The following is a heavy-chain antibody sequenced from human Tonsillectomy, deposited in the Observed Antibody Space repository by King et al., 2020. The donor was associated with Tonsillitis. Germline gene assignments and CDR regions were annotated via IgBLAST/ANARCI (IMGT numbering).Heavy chain of an antibody. V-gene: IGHV1-2*02. J-gene: IGHJ4*02. CDR3: ARHIVVVQVRG. CDR2: INPNSGDT. CDR1: GYTFTDYY. Sequence: VQLVESGAEVKKPGASVKVSCKASGYTFTDYYMHWVRQAPGQGLEWMGWINPNSGDTNYAQKFQGRVTMTSDTSITTAYMELTRLRSDDTAVYYCARHIVVVQVRGWGQGPLVTVSS. D-gene: IGHD2-15*01.